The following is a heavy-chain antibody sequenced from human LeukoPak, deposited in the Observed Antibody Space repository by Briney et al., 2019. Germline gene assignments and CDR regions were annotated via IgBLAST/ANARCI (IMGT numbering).Heavy chain of an antibody. Sequence: PGGSLRLSCAASGCTFSSYWMHWVRQAPGKGLVWVSRIKSDGSSTYYADSVKGRFTISRDNAKNTLYPQMNSLRAEDTAVYYCARSDWFDPWGQGTLVTVSS. CDR3: ARSDWFDP. V-gene: IGHV3-74*01. CDR1: GCTFSSYW. CDR2: IKSDGSST. J-gene: IGHJ5*02.